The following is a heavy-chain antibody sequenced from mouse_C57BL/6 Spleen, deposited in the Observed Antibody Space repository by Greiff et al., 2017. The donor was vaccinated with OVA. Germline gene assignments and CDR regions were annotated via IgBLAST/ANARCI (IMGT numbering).Heavy chain of an antibody. Sequence: EVQGVESGGGLVQPGGSLKLSCAASGFTFSDYGMAWVRQAPRKGPEWVAFISNLAYSIYYADTVTGRFTISRENAKNTLYLEMSSLRSEDTAMYYCARPAQARGYARDYWGQGTSVTVSS. D-gene: IGHD3-2*02. J-gene: IGHJ4*01. V-gene: IGHV5-15*01. CDR3: ARPAQARGYARDY. CDR1: GFTFSDYG. CDR2: ISNLAYSI.